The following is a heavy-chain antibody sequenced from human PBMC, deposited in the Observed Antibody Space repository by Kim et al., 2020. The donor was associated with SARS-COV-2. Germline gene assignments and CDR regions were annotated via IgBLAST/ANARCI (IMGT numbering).Heavy chain of an antibody. V-gene: IGHV4-39*01. CDR3: ARHAASWEWELIDWFDS. D-gene: IGHD1-26*01. J-gene: IGHJ5*01. Sequence: SETLSLTCTVSGGSISSSSYYWGWIRQPPGKGLEWIGSIYYSGSTYYNPSLKSRVTISVDTSKNQFSLKLSSVTAADTAVYYCARHAASWEWELIDWFDSWGQGTLVTVSS. CDR1: GGSISSSSYY. CDR2: IYYSGST.